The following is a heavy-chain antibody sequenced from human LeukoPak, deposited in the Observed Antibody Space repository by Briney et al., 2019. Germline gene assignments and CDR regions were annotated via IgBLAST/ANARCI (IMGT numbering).Heavy chain of an antibody. D-gene: IGHD3-10*01. Sequence: GGSLRLSCAASGFTFSSYSMNWVRQAPGKGLEWVSSISSSSSYIYYADSVKGRFTISRDNAKNSLYLQMNSLRAEDTAVYYCARLGISGSGMLDYWGQGTLVTVSS. J-gene: IGHJ4*02. CDR3: ARLGISGSGMLDY. V-gene: IGHV3-21*01. CDR2: ISSSSSYI. CDR1: GFTFSSYS.